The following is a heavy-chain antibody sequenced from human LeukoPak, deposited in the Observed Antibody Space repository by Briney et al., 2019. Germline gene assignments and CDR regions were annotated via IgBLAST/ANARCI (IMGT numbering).Heavy chain of an antibody. CDR3: ARLTVDTAMPETDY. J-gene: IGHJ4*02. CDR2: IYHSGST. CDR1: GGSISSSSYY. Sequence: SETLSLTCTVSGGSISSSSYYWGWIRQPPGKGLEWIGSIYHSGSTNYNPSLKSRVTISVDKSKNQFSLKLSSVTAADTAVYYCARLTVDTAMPETDYWGQGTLVTVSS. V-gene: IGHV4-39*07. D-gene: IGHD5-18*01.